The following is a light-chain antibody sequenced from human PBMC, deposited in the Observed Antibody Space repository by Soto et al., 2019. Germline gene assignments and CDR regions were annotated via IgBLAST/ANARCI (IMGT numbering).Light chain of an antibody. CDR3: SSHTTYNTLV. J-gene: IGLJ1*01. Sequence: QPVLTQPASVSGSPGQSIAISCTGTSSDVGGYNYVSWYQQHPDKAPKLIIHEVSKRPSGVSDRFSGSKSGNTASLSISGLQADDEADYYCSSHTTYNTLVFGSGTKVTVL. V-gene: IGLV2-14*01. CDR1: SSDVGGYNY. CDR2: EVS.